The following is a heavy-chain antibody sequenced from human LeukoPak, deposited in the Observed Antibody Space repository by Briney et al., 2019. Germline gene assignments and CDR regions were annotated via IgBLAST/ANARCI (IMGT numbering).Heavy chain of an antibody. J-gene: IGHJ6*03. CDR2: MNPNSGNT. Sequence: ASVKVSCKASGYTFTSYDINWVRQATGQGLEWMGWMNPNSGNTGYAQKFQGRVTITRNTSISTAYMELSSLRSEDTAVYYRARALDYGGTARWRNYYYMDVWGKGTTVTVSS. CDR3: ARALDYGGTARWRNYYYMDV. D-gene: IGHD4-23*01. V-gene: IGHV1-8*03. CDR1: GYTFTSYD.